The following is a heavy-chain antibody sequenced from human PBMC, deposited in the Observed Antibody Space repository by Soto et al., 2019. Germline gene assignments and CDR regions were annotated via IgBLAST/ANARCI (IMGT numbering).Heavy chain of an antibody. V-gene: IGHV1-3*05. CDR1: GYTFTSCA. CDR2: INAGNGNT. D-gene: IGHD2-21*02. J-gene: IGHJ4*02. CDR3: ARSIVVVTALDY. Sequence: QVQLVQSGAEEKKPGASVKVSCKASGYTFTSCAMHWVRQAPGQRLEWMGWINAGNGNTKYSQKFQGRVTITRDTSASTAYMELSSLRSEDTAVYYCARSIVVVTALDYWGQGTLVTLSS.